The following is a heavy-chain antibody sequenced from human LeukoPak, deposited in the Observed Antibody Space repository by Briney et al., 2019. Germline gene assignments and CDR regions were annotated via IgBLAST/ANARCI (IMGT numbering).Heavy chain of an antibody. CDR2: IRNKANSYAT. CDR1: GFTFSGSA. J-gene: IGHJ4*02. V-gene: IGHV3-73*01. CDR3: AKATAAYGDYSYFDY. D-gene: IGHD4-17*01. Sequence: GGSLKLSCAASGFTFSGSAMHWVRQASGKGLEWVGRIRNKANSYATAYAASVKGRFTISRDDSKNTAYLQMNSLRAEDTALYYCAKATAAYGDYSYFDYWGQGTLVTVSS.